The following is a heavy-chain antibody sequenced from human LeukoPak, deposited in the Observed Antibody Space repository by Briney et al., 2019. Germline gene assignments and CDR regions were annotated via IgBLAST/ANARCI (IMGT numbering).Heavy chain of an antibody. CDR1: GFTFSSYG. CDR3: ARSEMGYYNYYMDV. J-gene: IGHJ6*03. D-gene: IGHD5-24*01. V-gene: IGHV3-21*01. CDR2: ISSSSSHI. Sequence: GGSLTLSCSVSGFTFSSYGMNWVLQAPGKALEGVSFISSSSSHIYYADSVKGRFTISRDSAKNSLYLQMNSLRAEDTAVYYCARSEMGYYNYYMDVWGKGTTVTISS.